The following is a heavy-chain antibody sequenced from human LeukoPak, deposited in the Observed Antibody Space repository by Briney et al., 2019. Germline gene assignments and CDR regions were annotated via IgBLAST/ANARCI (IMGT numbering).Heavy chain of an antibody. D-gene: IGHD3-22*01. CDR3: ARLLDNDISGDPDTFDV. V-gene: IGHV4-59*11. Sequence: LETLSLTCTVSGGSLSGHYWSWIRQPPRKRLEWIGYVSYTGRTKSNPSLQSRVTISIDTSKSQISLKLTSVTSADTAVYSCARLLDNDISGDPDTFDVWGQGTTVIVSS. J-gene: IGHJ3*01. CDR2: VSYTGRT. CDR1: GGSLSGHY.